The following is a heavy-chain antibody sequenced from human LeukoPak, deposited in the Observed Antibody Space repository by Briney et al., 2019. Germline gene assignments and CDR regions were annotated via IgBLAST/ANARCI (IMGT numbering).Heavy chain of an antibody. J-gene: IGHJ4*02. CDR1: GGSFSGYY. V-gene: IGHV4-34*01. D-gene: IGHD3-9*01. CDR3: ARGPLYYDILTGRMTYYFDY. CDR2: INHSGST. Sequence: SETPSLTCAVYGGSFSGYYWSWIRQPPGKGLEWIGEINHSGSTNYNPSLKSRVTISVDTSKNQFSLKLSSVTAADTAVYYCARGPLYYDILTGRMTYYFDYWGQGTLVTVSS.